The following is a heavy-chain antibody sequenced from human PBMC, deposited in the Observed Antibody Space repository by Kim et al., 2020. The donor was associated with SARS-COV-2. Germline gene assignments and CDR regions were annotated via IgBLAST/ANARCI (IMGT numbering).Heavy chain of an antibody. D-gene: IGHD2-8*01. Sequence: GGSLRLSCAASGFTFSNYWMSWVRQAPGTGLECVANIKQDGSEKYYVDSVKGRFTISRDNGKNSLYLQMNSLRAENTAVYYCGIYARGAMDWGQGTLVTVSS. V-gene: IGHV3-7*03. J-gene: IGHJ4*02. CDR3: GIYARGAMD. CDR2: IKQDGSEK. CDR1: GFTFSNYW.